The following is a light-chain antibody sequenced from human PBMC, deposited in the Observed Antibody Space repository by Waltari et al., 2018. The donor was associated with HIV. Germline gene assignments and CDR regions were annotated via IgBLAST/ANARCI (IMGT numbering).Light chain of an antibody. V-gene: IGKV1-NL1*01. CDR3: QQYYSTPRT. CDR2: AAS. Sequence: DFAMTQSPSFLSASVGDRVTFTCRASQGISNSLARYQQKPGKAPKPLLYAASRSESGVPSRFSGSVSGTDYTLTVSSLQPEDFATYYCQQYYSTPRTFGGGTKVDIK. J-gene: IGKJ4*02. CDR1: QGISNS.